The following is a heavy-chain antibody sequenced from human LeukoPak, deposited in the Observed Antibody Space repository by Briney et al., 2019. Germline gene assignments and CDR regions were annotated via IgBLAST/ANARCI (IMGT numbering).Heavy chain of an antibody. CDR1: GGSLSSYY. CDR3: AGSMVRGVTAGSYYYYGMDV. D-gene: IGHD3-10*01. V-gene: IGHV4-59*08. Sequence: PSETLSLTCTVSGGSLSSYYWSWIRQPPGKGLEWIGYIYYSGSTNYNPSLKSRVTISVDTSKNQFSLKLSSVTAADTAVYYCAGSMVRGVTAGSYYYYGMDVWGQGTTVTVSS. CDR2: IYYSGST. J-gene: IGHJ6*02.